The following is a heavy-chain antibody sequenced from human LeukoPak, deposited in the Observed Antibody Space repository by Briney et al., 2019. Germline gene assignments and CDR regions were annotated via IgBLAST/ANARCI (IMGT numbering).Heavy chain of an antibody. CDR3: ARSHIVAVTGFAFDI. J-gene: IGHJ3*02. D-gene: IGHD2-21*02. V-gene: IGHV4-39*01. CDR1: GGSISSSSYY. CDR2: IYYSGST. Sequence: PSETLSLTCTVSGGSISSSSYYWGWLRQPPGKGLEWLGSIYYSGSTYYNPSLKSRVTITVDTSKNQFSLKLSSVTAADTTVYYCARSHIVAVTGFAFDIWGQGTLFTVSS.